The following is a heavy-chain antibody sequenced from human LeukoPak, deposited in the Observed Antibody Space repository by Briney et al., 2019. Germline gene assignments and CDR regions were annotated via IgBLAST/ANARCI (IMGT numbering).Heavy chain of an antibody. CDR2: ISGSGGST. D-gene: IGHD3-22*01. J-gene: IGHJ4*02. CDR3: AKDRDGAGEVVAITTFDY. CDR1: GFTFSSYA. V-gene: IGHV3-23*01. Sequence: GGSLRLSCAASGFTFSSYAMSWVRQAPGKGLEWVSAISGSGGSTYYADSVKGRSTISRDNSKNTLYLQMNSLRAEDTAVYYCAKDRDGAGEVVAITTFDYWGQGTLVTVSS.